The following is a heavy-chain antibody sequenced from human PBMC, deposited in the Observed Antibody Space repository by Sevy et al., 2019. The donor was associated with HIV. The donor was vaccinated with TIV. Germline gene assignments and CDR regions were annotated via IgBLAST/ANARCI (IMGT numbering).Heavy chain of an antibody. CDR2: IYSGGTT. V-gene: IGHV4-61*02. J-gene: IGHJ4*02. Sequence: SETLSLTCSVSGVSITSGHYYWSWIRQPAGGGLEWIGRIYSGGTTNYNPSLKNRVTILEDTSKNEFSLRLTSVTAADTAGYYCGREPHQYYYNAGIFIDSWGQGTLVTVSS. CDR3: GREPHQYYYNAGIFIDS. D-gene: IGHD3-10*01. CDR1: GVSITSGHYY.